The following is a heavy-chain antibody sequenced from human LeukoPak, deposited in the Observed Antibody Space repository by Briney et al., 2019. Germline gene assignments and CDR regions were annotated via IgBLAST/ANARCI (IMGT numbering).Heavy chain of an antibody. CDR2: IKQDRSEK. CDR1: GFTFTNYW. CDR3: ARDPRTVRI. J-gene: IGHJ4*02. D-gene: IGHD1-1*01. V-gene: IGHV3-7*01. Sequence: PGGSLRLSCAASGFTFTNYWMSWVRQAPGKGLELVANIKQDRSEKYYVDSVKGRFTISRDNAKNLLYLQMDSLRVEDTAIYYCARDPRTVRIWGQGTLVTVSS.